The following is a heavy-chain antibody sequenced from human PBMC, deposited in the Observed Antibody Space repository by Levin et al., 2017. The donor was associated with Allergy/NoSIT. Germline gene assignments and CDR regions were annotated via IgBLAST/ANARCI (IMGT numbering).Heavy chain of an antibody. Sequence: GGSLRLSCAASGFRFSNYQMNWIRQAPGKGLEWISDISSAGITTNYADSVRGRFIISRDNVKNSLFLQMNILRGEDTAIYYCARDNLMDTGSNGLDVWGQGTTVTVAS. J-gene: IGHJ6*02. D-gene: IGHD5-18*01. CDR3: ARDNLMDTGSNGLDV. V-gene: IGHV3-11*01. CDR1: GFRFSNYQ. CDR2: ISSAGITT.